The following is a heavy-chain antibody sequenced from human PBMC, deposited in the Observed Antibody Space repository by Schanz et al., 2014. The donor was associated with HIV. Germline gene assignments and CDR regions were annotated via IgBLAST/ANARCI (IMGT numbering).Heavy chain of an antibody. V-gene: IGHV1-69*06. CDR3: ATCLITIGCSS. CDR1: GGHFASFG. Sequence: QVELVQSGPEVKKPGSSVKVSCKASGGHFASFGVSWVRQAPGQRLEWMGGIIPLLGTTHYAQKFRGRVTITADKSTTAYMQLNSLRSDDTAVYYCATCLITIGCSSWGQGTLVTVSS. D-gene: IGHD1-1*01. J-gene: IGHJ5*02. CDR2: IIPLLGTT.